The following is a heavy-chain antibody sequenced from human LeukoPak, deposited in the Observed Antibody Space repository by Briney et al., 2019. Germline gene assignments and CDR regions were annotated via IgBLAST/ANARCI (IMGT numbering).Heavy chain of an antibody. V-gene: IGHV1-18*01. J-gene: IGHJ3*02. CDR2: ISAYNGNT. CDR1: GYTFTSYG. Sequence: ASVKVSCKASGYTFTSYGISWVRQAPGQGLEWMGWISAYNGNTNYAQKLQGRVTMTTDTSTSTAYMELRSLRSDDTAVYYCATASEHIVVVTATPGAFDIWGQGTMVTVSS. CDR3: ATASEHIVVVTATPGAFDI. D-gene: IGHD2-21*02.